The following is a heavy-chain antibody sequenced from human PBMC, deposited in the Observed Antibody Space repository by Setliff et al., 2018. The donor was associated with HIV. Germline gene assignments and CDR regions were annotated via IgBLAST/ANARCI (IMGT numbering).Heavy chain of an antibody. V-gene: IGHV5-51*01. J-gene: IGHJ3*02. CDR1: GYDFATYH. D-gene: IGHD3-9*01. CDR2: VRPRDSDV. CDR3: ARQGDYHILTGYYSGPHDAFDI. Sequence: PGESLKISCRTSGYDFATYHIDWVRQMPGKGLEWMGKVRPRDSDVRYNPSFQGQVTLSADKSISTAYLQCSSLKASDTAMYYCARQGDYHILTGYYSGPHDAFDIWGQGTMVTVSS.